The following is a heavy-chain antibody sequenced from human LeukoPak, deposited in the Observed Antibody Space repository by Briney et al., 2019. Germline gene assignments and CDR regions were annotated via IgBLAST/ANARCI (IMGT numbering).Heavy chain of an antibody. D-gene: IGHD3-10*01. CDR3: ARGGGSGRGNWFDP. CDR1: GGSVSSGSYY. J-gene: IGHJ5*02. V-gene: IGHV4-61*01. CDR2: IYYSGST. Sequence: SETLSLTCTLSGGSVSSGSYYWSWIRQPPGKQLEWIGYIYYSGSTNYNPSLKSRVTISVDTSNNQFSLKLSSVTAADTSVYYCARGGGSGRGNWFDPWGQGTLVTVSS.